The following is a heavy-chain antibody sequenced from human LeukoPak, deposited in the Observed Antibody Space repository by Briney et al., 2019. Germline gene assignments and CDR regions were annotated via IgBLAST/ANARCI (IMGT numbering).Heavy chain of an antibody. CDR3: ARRFHDYGDYYFDY. J-gene: IGHJ4*02. CDR2: IYPGDSDT. V-gene: IGHV5-51*01. D-gene: IGHD4-17*01. CDR1: GYSFTSYR. Sequence: GEPLKISCKGSGYSFTSYRIGWVRQMPGKGLEWMGIIYPGDSDTRYSPSFQGQVTISADKSISTAYLQWSSLKASDTAMYYCARRFHDYGDYYFDYWGQGTLVTVSS.